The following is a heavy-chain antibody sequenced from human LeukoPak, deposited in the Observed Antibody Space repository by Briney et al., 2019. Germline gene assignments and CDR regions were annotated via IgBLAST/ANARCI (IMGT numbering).Heavy chain of an antibody. CDR1: GGSISSGGYY. J-gene: IGHJ3*02. CDR2: IYHSGST. V-gene: IGHV4-30-2*01. D-gene: IGHD1-26*01. CDR3: ARDSSGSWVAFDI. Sequence: SETLSLTCTVSGGSISSGGYYWSWIRQPPGKGLEWIGYIYHSGSTYYNPSLKSRVTISVDTSKNQFSLKLSSVTAADTAVYYCARDSSGSWVAFDIWGQGTMVIVSS.